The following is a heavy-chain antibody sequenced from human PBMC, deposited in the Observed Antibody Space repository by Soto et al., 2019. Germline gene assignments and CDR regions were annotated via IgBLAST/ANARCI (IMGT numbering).Heavy chain of an antibody. Sequence: SETLSLTCAVYGGSFSGYYWTWIRQPPGTGLEWIGEINHSGSTNYNPSLKSRVTISVDTSKNQFSLKLTSVTAADTAVYYCARDKITGHFDYWGEGTLVTVSS. D-gene: IGHD2-8*02. V-gene: IGHV4-34*01. CDR2: INHSGST. CDR1: GGSFSGYY. CDR3: ARDKITGHFDY. J-gene: IGHJ4*02.